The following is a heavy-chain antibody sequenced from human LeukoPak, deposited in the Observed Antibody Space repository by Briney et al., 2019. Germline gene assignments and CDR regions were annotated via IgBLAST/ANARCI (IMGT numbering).Heavy chain of an antibody. Sequence: GGSLTLSCAASGYTFSTYHVNWVRQATGKGLEWVSYISSSSSSIYYADSVKGRFTISRDNAKNSLYLQVNSLRDEDTAVYYCVRSLELGFWGQGTLVTVSS. V-gene: IGHV3-48*02. J-gene: IGHJ4*02. CDR1: GYTFSTYH. CDR2: ISSSSSSI. CDR3: VRSLELGF.